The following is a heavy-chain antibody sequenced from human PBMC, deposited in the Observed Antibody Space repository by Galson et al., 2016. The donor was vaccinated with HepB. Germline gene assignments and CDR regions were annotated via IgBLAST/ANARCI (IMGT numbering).Heavy chain of an antibody. V-gene: IGHV3-23*01. D-gene: IGHD2-21*02. J-gene: IGHJ4*02. Sequence: SLRLSCAASRFTFNSFAMNWVRQAPGKGLEWVSTISKTDDKTYYADSVKGRFTISRDNSKNTLYLQMNSLRAEDTAVYYCAKGATYGWGGDCSYFEDWGQGTLVTVSS. CDR3: AKGATYGWGGDCSYFED. CDR2: ISKTDDKT. CDR1: RFTFNSFA.